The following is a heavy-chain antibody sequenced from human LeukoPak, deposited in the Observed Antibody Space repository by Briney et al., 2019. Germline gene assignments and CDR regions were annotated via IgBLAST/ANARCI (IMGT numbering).Heavy chain of an antibody. D-gene: IGHD6-19*01. Sequence: SETLSLTCTVSGGSVSSGTYYWSWIRQPPGKGLEWIGYIYYSGSTNYNPSLKSRVTISVDTSKNQFPLKLSSVTAADTAVYYCARVAGHYYYYGMDVWGQGTTVTVSS. V-gene: IGHV4-61*01. CDR2: IYYSGST. CDR3: ARVAGHYYYYGMDV. CDR1: GGSVSSGTYY. J-gene: IGHJ6*02.